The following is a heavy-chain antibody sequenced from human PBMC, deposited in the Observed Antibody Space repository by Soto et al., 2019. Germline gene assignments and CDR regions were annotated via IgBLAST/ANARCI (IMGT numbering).Heavy chain of an antibody. J-gene: IGHJ5*02. D-gene: IGHD3-10*01. Sequence: ASVKVSCKTSGYTFTTYGVSWVRQAPGQGLEGMGWISAYNGNTNYEQNLQGRVTMTTDTSTSTAYMELRGLRSADTAVYYCARDRYYYSSGGYDYSWFDPWGQGTLVTVSS. CDR1: GYTFTTYG. V-gene: IGHV1-18*04. CDR2: ISAYNGNT. CDR3: ARDRYYYSSGGYDYSWFDP.